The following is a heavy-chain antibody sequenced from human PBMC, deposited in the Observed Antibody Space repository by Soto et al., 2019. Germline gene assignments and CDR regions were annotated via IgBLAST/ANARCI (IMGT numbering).Heavy chain of an antibody. J-gene: IGHJ2*01. CDR2: INHSGST. CDR1: GGSFSGYY. CDR3: AREVGTVTTKPAFWYFDL. V-gene: IGHV4-34*01. D-gene: IGHD4-17*01. Sequence: SETLSLTCAVYGGSFSGYYWSWIRQPPGKGLEWIGEINHSGSTNYNPSLKSRVTISVDTSKNQFSLKLSSVTAADTAVYYCAREVGTVTTKPAFWYFDLWGRGTLVTV.